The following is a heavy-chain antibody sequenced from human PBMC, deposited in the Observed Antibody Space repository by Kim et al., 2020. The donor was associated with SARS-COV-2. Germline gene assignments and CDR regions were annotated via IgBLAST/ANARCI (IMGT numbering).Heavy chain of an antibody. CDR1: GGSFSGYY. J-gene: IGHJ1*01. V-gene: IGHV4-34*01. CDR2: INHSGST. CDR3: ASGRPPRGLQH. Sequence: SETLSLTCAVYGGSFSGYYWSWIRQPPGKGLEWIGEINHSGSTNYNPSLKSRVTISVDTSKNQFSLKLSSVTAADTAVYYCASGRPPRGLQHWGQGTLVTVSS.